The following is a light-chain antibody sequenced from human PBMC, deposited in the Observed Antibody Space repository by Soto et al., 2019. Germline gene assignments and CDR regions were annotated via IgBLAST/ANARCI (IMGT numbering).Light chain of an antibody. V-gene: IGLV1-44*01. Sequence: QSVLTQPPSTSGTPGQRVTISCSGSSSNIGGEAVNWYQQLPGTAPKLLIYSYNQRPSGVPDRFSGSKSGTTASLAISGLQSEDEDDYNCAAWDDSLNGYVFGTGTKLTVL. CDR1: SSNIGGEA. CDR2: SYN. CDR3: AAWDDSLNGYV. J-gene: IGLJ1*01.